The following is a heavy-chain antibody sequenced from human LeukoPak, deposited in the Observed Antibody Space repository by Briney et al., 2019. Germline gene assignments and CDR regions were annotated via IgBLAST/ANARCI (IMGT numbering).Heavy chain of an antibody. Sequence: GGSLRLSCTASGFTFSSYSINWVRQAPGKGLEWVSSITSSSSYIYYADSVKGRFTISRDNAKNSLYLQMNSLRAEDTAVYYCARDPCGGDCYSGNYYYGMDVWGQGTTVTVSS. D-gene: IGHD2-21*02. J-gene: IGHJ6*02. CDR1: GFTFSSYS. V-gene: IGHV3-21*01. CDR3: ARDPCGGDCYSGNYYYGMDV. CDR2: ITSSSSYI.